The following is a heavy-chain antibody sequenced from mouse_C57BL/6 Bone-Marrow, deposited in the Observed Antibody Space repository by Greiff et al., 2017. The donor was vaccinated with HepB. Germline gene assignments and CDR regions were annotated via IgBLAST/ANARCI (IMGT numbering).Heavy chain of an antibody. D-gene: IGHD2-4*01. CDR1: GYSITSGYY. V-gene: IGHV3-6*01. Sequence: EVKVEESGPGLVKPSQSLSLTCSVTGYSITSGYYWTWIRQFPGNKLEWMGYISYDGSNNYNPSLKNRISITRDTSKNQFFLKLNSVTTEDTATYYCAREGAYDYAFDYWGQGTTLTVSS. CDR3: AREGAYDYAFDY. J-gene: IGHJ2*01. CDR2: ISYDGSN.